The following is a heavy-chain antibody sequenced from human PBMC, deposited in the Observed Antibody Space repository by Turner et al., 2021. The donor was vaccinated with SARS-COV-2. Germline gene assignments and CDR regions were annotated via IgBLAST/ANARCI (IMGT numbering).Heavy chain of an antibody. J-gene: IGHJ4*02. Sequence: QLQLLVSGPGFVKPSEAPSLTFTVPGGSISISGYSWGWIRQPPGKGLEGIGSIDYSRTKKYNDSLNSRVSMSVDTAKNQLFLKLNSLTAADTAVYYCARLSGTTLNLLDYWGQGILVTVSS. D-gene: IGHD1-26*01. CDR1: GGSISISGYS. V-gene: IGHV4-39*07. CDR3: ARLSGTTLNLLDY. CDR2: IDYSRTK.